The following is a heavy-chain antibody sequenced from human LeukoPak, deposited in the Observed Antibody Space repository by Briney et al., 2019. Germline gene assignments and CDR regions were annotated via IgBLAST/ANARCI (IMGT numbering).Heavy chain of an antibody. J-gene: IGHJ5*02. V-gene: IGHV3-48*01. CDR2: ISSTSSTI. CDR3: ARVWVDTGMVQRGFDP. Sequence: GGSLRLSCAAPGFIFSTFSMNWVRQAPGKGLEWVSYISSTSSTIYYADSVKGRFTISRDNAKNSLYLQMNSLRAEDTAVYYCARVWVDTGMVQRGFDPWGQGTLVTVSP. D-gene: IGHD5-18*01. CDR1: GFIFSTFS.